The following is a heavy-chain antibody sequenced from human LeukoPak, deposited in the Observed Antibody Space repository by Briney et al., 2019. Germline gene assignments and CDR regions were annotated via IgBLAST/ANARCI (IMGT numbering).Heavy chain of an antibody. CDR2: IYYSGST. J-gene: IGHJ5*01. V-gene: IGHV4-39*01. D-gene: IGHD5-12*01. CDR3: ARVKDSGYDVDS. Sequence: SETLSLTCTVSGGAISSISYYWGSIRQPPGKGLEWIGSIYYSGSTYYNPSLKSRVTIPVDTSKNQFSLKLSSVTAEDTAVYTFARVKDSGYDVDSSGAGTLVTASP. CDR1: GGAISSISYY.